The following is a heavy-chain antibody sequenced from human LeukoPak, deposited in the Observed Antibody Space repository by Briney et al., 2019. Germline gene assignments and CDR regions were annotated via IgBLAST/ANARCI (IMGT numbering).Heavy chain of an antibody. CDR1: GFSFSNYA. Sequence: GGSLRLSCVSSGFSFSNYAMSWVRQAPGKGLEWVSSISGSGGSTHYADSVKGRFTISRDKTKNTLYLQMNSLRAEDTAVYYCAKSSYYDSSGFYREYYFDYWGQGTLVTVSS. CDR2: ISGSGGST. D-gene: IGHD3-22*01. J-gene: IGHJ4*02. CDR3: AKSSYYDSSGFYREYYFDY. V-gene: IGHV3-23*01.